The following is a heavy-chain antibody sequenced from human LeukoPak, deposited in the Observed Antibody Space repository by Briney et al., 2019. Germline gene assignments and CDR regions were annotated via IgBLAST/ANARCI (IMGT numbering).Heavy chain of an antibody. V-gene: IGHV3-74*01. Sequence: GGSLRLSCAASGFTFSSYWMHWVRQAPGKGLVWVSRINSDGSSTSYADSVKGRFTISRDNAKNTLYLQMNSLRAEDTAVYYCARGRGELPVHRRGAHYFDYWGQGTLVTVSS. CDR1: GFTFSSYW. D-gene: IGHD1-26*01. J-gene: IGHJ4*02. CDR3: ARGRGELPVHRRGAHYFDY. CDR2: INSDGSST.